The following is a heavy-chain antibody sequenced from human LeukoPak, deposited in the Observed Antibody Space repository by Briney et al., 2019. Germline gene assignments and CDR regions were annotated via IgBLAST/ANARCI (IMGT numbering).Heavy chain of an antibody. V-gene: IGHV3-48*03. Sequence: GGSLRLSCAASGFTFSSHEMNWFRQAPGKGLEWVSYISSSGSTIYYADSVKGRFTISRDNAKNSLYLQMNSLRAEDTAVYYCARDILGWNDVDYFDYWGQGTLVTVSS. CDR3: ARDILGWNDVDYFDY. D-gene: IGHD1-1*01. J-gene: IGHJ4*02. CDR2: ISSSGSTI. CDR1: GFTFSSHE.